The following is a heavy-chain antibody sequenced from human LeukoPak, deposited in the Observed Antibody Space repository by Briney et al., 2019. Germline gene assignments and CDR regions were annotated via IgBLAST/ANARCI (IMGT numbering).Heavy chain of an antibody. CDR3: ARAGYSYGTGYYFDY. D-gene: IGHD5-18*01. CDR1: GGSISSYY. V-gene: IGHV4-59*01. CDR2: IYYTGAT. Sequence: SETLSLTCTVSGGSISSYYWSWIRLPPGKGLEWIGYIYYTGATYYNPSLKSRVTISLDTSKNQFSLKLSSVTAADAAVYYCARAGYSYGTGYYFDYWGQGAPVTVSS. J-gene: IGHJ4*02.